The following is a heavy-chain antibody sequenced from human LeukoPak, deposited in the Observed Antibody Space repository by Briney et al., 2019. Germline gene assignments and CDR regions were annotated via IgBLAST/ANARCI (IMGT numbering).Heavy chain of an antibody. CDR2: INPNSGVT. CDR1: GYTFTGYY. V-gene: IGHV1-2*02. Sequence: ASVKVSCKASGYTFTGYYMHWVRQAPGQGLEWMGWINPNSGVTNYAQRFQGRVTMTRDTSISTAYMELSRLRSDDTAIYYCARDPREYFDDWGQGTLVTVSS. J-gene: IGHJ4*02. CDR3: ARDPREYFDD.